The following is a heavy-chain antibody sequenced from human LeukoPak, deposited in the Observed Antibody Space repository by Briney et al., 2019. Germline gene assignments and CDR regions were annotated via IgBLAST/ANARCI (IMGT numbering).Heavy chain of an antibody. CDR2: ISAYNGNT. D-gene: IGHD2-2*01. V-gene: IGHV1-18*01. CDR1: GYTFTSYG. J-gene: IGHJ4*02. Sequence: ASVKVSCKASGYTFTSYGISWVRQAPGQGLEWMEWISAYNGNTNYAQKLQGRVTMTTDISTSIAYMELRSLRSDDTAVYYCARTGSSGYCSSTSCNYWGQGTLVTVSS. CDR3: ARTGSSGYCSSTSCNY.